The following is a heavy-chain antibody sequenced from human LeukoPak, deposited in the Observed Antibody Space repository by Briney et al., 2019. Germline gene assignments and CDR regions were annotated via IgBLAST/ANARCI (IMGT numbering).Heavy chain of an antibody. Sequence: SETLSLTCAVYGGSFSGYYWSWIRQPPGKGLEWIGEINHSGSTNYNPSLKSRVTISVDTSKNQFSLKLSSVTAADTAVYYCARVRRSSSSPPVNWFDPWGQGTLVTVSS. J-gene: IGHJ5*02. D-gene: IGHD6-6*01. V-gene: IGHV4-34*01. CDR2: INHSGST. CDR3: ARVRRSSSSPPVNWFDP. CDR1: GGSFSGYY.